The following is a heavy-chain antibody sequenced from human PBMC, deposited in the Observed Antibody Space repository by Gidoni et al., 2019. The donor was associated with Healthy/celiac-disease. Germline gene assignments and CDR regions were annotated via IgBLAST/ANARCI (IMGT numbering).Heavy chain of an antibody. CDR3: ARDLRVGATRFDP. Sequence: VQLQESGPGLVKSSETLSLTCSVTGGSINSYYWSWIRQSAGKGLGWIGRVHTSGITDYNPSLKSRVNMSIDTSKNQFSLKLFSVAAADTAIYYCARDLRVGATRFDPWGQGTLVAVSS. D-gene: IGHD1-26*01. J-gene: IGHJ5*02. V-gene: IGHV4-4*07. CDR2: VHTSGIT. CDR1: GGSINSYY.